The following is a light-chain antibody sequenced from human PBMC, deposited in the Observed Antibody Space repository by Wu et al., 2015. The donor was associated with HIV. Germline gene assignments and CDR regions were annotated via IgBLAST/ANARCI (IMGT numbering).Light chain of an antibody. Sequence: EVVMTQSPATLSVSPGERTTLSCRASQSVSTRLAWFQQKPGQTPRLIIYDASTRATDIPARFSGSGSGTEFTLTINSIQSEDFAFYYCHQYNDWPRTFGQGTKVEIK. J-gene: IGKJ1*01. CDR1: QSVSTR. V-gene: IGKV3-15*01. CDR2: DAS. CDR3: HQYNDWPRT.